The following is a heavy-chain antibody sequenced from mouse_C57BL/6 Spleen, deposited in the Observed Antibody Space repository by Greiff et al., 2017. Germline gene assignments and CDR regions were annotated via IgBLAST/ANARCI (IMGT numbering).Heavy chain of an antibody. CDR3: TANYYGSPFAY. D-gene: IGHD1-1*01. Sequence: DVQLQESGGGLVQPGGSMKLSCVASGFTFSNYWMNWVRQSPEKGLEWVAQIILKSDNYATHYAESVKGRFTISRDDSKSSVYLQMNNLRAEDTGIYYCTANYYGSPFAYWGQGTLVTVSA. V-gene: IGHV6-3*01. J-gene: IGHJ3*01. CDR2: IILKSDNYAT. CDR1: GFTFSNYW.